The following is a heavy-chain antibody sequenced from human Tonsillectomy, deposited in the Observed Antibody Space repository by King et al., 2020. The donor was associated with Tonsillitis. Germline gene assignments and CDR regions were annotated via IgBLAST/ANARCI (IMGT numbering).Heavy chain of an antibody. D-gene: IGHD3-22*01. V-gene: IGHV3-30-3*01. CDR2: ISYDGINK. J-gene: IGHJ4*02. CDR3: ARESKYDSSPIDY. CDR1: GFTFSSYA. Sequence: VQLVESGGGVVQPGRSLRLSCEVSGFTFSSYATNWVRQAPGKGLEWVAVISYDGINKYYADSVKGRFTISRDNFKNTLYLQMNSLRAEDTAVYYCARESKYDSSPIDYWGQGTLVTVSS.